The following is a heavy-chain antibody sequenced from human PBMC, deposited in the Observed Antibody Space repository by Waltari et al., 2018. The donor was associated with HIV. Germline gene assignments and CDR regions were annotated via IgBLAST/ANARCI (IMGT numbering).Heavy chain of an antibody. D-gene: IGHD5-18*01. Sequence: EVQLVESGGGLVQPGGSLRLSCAASGFTVSSNYMSWVRQAPGKGLELVSVIYSGGRTYYADSVKGRVTISRDNAKNTLYLQMNSRRAEDTAVYYCARARLNSYGYDYWGQGTLVTVSS. V-gene: IGHV3-66*01. J-gene: IGHJ4*02. CDR3: ARARLNSYGYDY. CDR2: IYSGGRT. CDR1: GFTVSSNY.